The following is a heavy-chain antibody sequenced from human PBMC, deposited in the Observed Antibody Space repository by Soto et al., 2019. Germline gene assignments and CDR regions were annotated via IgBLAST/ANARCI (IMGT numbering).Heavy chain of an antibody. D-gene: IGHD6-13*01. CDR1: GFTFSSYG. Sequence: SLRLSCAASGFTFSSYGMHWVRQAPGKGLEWVAVISYDGSNKYYADSVKGRFTISRDNSKNTLYLEMNSLEVDDTAVYFCVWQSKYTSSFHWGPGTLVTVSS. CDR2: ISYDGSNK. J-gene: IGHJ4*02. CDR3: VWQSKYTSSFH. V-gene: IGHV3-30*03.